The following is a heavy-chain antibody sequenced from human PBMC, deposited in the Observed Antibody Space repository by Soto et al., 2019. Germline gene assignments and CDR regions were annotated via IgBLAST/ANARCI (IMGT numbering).Heavy chain of an antibody. V-gene: IGHV4-30-2*06. J-gene: IGHJ4*02. CDR3: ARGDGYDSFDY. CDR2: ISHLEST. CDR1: GASIRYGGFS. Sequence: SETLSLTCTVSGASIRYGGFSWSWIRQSPGKGLEWIGYISHLESTYFHPSFKSRLTMSIDRTRNQFSLKLSSVTAADMAVYYCARGDGYDSFDYWGQGVLVTVSS. D-gene: IGHD5-12*01.